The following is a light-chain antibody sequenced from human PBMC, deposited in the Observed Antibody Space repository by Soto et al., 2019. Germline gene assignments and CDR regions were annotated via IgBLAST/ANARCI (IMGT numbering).Light chain of an antibody. Sequence: QSALTQPPSASGSPGQSVTISCTGTKSDIGVYDFVSWYQHHPGKAPRLIIYEVVQRPSGVPDRFSGSKSGNTASLTVSGLQAADEADYFCKSYAGSNTYVFGSGTKQTVL. J-gene: IGLJ1*01. CDR3: KSYAGSNTYV. V-gene: IGLV2-8*01. CDR2: EVV. CDR1: KSDIGVYDF.